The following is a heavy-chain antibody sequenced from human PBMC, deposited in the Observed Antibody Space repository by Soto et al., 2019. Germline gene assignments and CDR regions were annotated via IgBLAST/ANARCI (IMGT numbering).Heavy chain of an antibody. CDR3: EKAGDYCDDAGDDWFDY. V-gene: IGHV3-74*01. J-gene: IGHJ5*01. Sequence: EVQLVESGGGLVQPGGSLRLSCAASGFTFFAYAMHWVRQAPGKGLEWVSGINSDGSDTSYADSVKGRFTISRDNSKNTVYLQMNSLTVGDADVYYCEKAGDYCDDAGDDWFDYWGQGSLVTVSS. CDR1: GFTFFAYA. D-gene: IGHD4-17*01. CDR2: INSDGSDT.